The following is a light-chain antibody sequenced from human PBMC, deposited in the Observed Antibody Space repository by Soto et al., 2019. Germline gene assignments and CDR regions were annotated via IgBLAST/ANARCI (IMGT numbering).Light chain of an antibody. CDR2: KDS. CDR1: ALPKQY. V-gene: IGLV3-25*03. J-gene: IGLJ1*01. Sequence: SYELTQPPSVSASPGQTARITCSGDALPKQYAYWYQQKPGQAPVLVIYKDSERPSGIPERFSGSSSGTTVTLTISGVQAEDEADYYCQSADSSGTSLYVFGTGTKLTVL. CDR3: QSADSSGTSLYV.